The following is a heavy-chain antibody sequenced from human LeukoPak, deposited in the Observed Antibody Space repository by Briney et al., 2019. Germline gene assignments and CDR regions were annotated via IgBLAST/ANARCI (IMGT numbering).Heavy chain of an antibody. D-gene: IGHD6-13*01. Sequence: GGSLRLSCAASGFTFSNYAMSWVRQAPGKGLEWVSGISGSGGSTYYADSVKGRFTISRDNSKNTLYLQMNSLRAEDTAVYYCAKASGITAAGTLLDVWGQGTTVTVSS. J-gene: IGHJ6*02. CDR3: AKASGITAAGTLLDV. CDR2: ISGSGGST. CDR1: GFTFSNYA. V-gene: IGHV3-23*01.